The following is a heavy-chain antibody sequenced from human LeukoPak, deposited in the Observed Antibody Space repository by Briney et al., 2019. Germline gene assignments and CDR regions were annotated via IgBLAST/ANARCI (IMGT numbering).Heavy chain of an antibody. CDR2: INPNSGGT. CDR1: GYTFTGYY. Sequence: GASVNVSCKASGYTFTGYYMHWVRQAPGQGLEWMGWINPNSGGTNYAQKFQGRVTMTRDTSISTAYMELSRLRSDDTDVYYCARADRDGYRAAAFDIWGQGTMVTVSS. CDR3: ARADRDGYRAAAFDI. V-gene: IGHV1-2*02. J-gene: IGHJ3*02. D-gene: IGHD5-24*01.